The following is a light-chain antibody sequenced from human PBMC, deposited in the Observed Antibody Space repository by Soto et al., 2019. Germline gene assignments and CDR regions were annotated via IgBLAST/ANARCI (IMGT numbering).Light chain of an antibody. CDR1: QGVGSY. V-gene: IGKV3-11*01. CDR2: DAS. Sequence: ILLAPSPATPSLFPGGSATLSRRASQGVGSYLAWYQQKPCQAPRLLIYDASNRATGIPARFSGSGSGTDFTLTISSLEPEDFAVYYCQQRSKWPPFTFGPGTKVDIK. CDR3: QQRSKWPPFT. J-gene: IGKJ3*01.